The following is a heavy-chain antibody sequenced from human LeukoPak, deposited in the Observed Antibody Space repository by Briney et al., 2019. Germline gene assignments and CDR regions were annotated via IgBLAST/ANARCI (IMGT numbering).Heavy chain of an antibody. CDR3: ARLNYDFWSASAPTTDY. J-gene: IGHJ4*01. Sequence: GGSLRLSCAASGFTFSSYSMNWVRQAPGKGLEWVSYISSSSSTIYYADSVKGRFTISRDNAKNSLYLQVNSLRAEDTAVYYCARLNYDFWSASAPTTDY. CDR1: GFTFSSYS. V-gene: IGHV3-48*04. D-gene: IGHD3-3*01. CDR2: ISSSSSTI.